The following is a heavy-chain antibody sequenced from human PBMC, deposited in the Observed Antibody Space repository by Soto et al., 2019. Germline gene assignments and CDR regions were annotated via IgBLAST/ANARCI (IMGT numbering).Heavy chain of an antibody. Sequence: QIQLVQSGAEVKKPGASVKVSCKTSGFTFKGYYIYWVRQAPGQGLELMGWISTYNGITQYTESLQDRVTMTIETSAITAHLELRSLTSEDTAVYFCVRGDTYYSEWYFQYWGQGTLVIVSS. V-gene: IGHV1-18*01. CDR3: VRGDTYYSEWYFQY. CDR1: GFTFKGYY. CDR2: ISTYNGIT. D-gene: IGHD2-21*01. J-gene: IGHJ4*02.